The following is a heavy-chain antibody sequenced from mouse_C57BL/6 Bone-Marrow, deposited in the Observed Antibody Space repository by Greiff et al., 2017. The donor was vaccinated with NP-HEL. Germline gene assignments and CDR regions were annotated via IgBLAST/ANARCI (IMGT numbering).Heavy chain of an antibody. V-gene: IGHV1-42*01. Sequence: EVQLQQSGPELVKPGASVKISCKASGYSFTGYYMNWVKQSPEKSLEWIGEINPSTGGTTYNQKFKAKATLTVDKSSSTAYMQLKSLTSEDSAVYYCARFNLLPYAMDYWGQGTSVTVSS. D-gene: IGHD2-10*01. CDR3: ARFNLLPYAMDY. CDR2: INPSTGGT. J-gene: IGHJ4*01. CDR1: GYSFTGYY.